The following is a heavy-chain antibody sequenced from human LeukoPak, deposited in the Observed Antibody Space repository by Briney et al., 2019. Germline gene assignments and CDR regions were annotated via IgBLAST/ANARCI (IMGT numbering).Heavy chain of an antibody. CDR1: GYIFTTYY. Sequence: ASVRVSCKASGYIFTTYYMHWVRQAPGRGLEWMGIINPIGGGTTYAQKFQGSFIMTTDTSTNTVYMELSALRSDDTAVYYCARDPAATATTPGQELDYWGQGTLVSVSS. D-gene: IGHD4-17*01. J-gene: IGHJ4*02. V-gene: IGHV1-46*01. CDR2: INPIGGGT. CDR3: ARDPAATATTPGQELDY.